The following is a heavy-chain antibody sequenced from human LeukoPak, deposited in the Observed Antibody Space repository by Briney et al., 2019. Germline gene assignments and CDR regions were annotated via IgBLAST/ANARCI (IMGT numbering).Heavy chain of an antibody. J-gene: IGHJ4*02. CDR3: ARGLIGVGIDY. Sequence: SETLSLTCTVSGGSISSSSYYWGWIRQPPGKGLEWIGSIYYSGSTYYNPSLKSRVTISVDTSKNQFSLKLSSVTAADTAVYYCARGLIGVGIDYWGQGTLVTVSS. V-gene: IGHV4-39*01. CDR1: GGSISSSSYY. CDR2: IYYSGST. D-gene: IGHD2-15*01.